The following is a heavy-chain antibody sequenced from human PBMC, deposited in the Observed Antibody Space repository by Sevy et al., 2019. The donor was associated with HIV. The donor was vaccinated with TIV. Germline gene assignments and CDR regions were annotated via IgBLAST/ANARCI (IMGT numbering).Heavy chain of an antibody. CDR1: GGSISSSSYY. Sequence: SETLSLTCTVSGGSISSSSYYWGWIRQPPGKGLEWIGSIYYSGSTYYNPSLKSRVTISVDTSKNQFSLKLSSVTAADTALYYCARHHAGDYDFWSGYQTINWFDPWGQGTLVTVSS. V-gene: IGHV4-39*01. CDR2: IYYSGST. D-gene: IGHD3-3*01. CDR3: ARHHAGDYDFWSGYQTINWFDP. J-gene: IGHJ5*02.